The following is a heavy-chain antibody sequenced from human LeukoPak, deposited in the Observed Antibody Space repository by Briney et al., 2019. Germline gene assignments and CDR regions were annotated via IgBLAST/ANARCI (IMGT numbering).Heavy chain of an antibody. CDR1: GYSFTSYW. CDR2: IYPGDSDT. CDR3: ARLHDRAQNSLTN. V-gene: IGHV5-51*01. D-gene: IGHD4-23*01. Sequence: GESLKISCKGSGYSFTSYWIGWVRQMPGKGLEWMGIIYPGDSDTRYSPSFQGQVTISADKYISTAYLQWSSLKASDTAMYYCARLHDRAQNSLTNWGQGTLVTVSS. J-gene: IGHJ4*02.